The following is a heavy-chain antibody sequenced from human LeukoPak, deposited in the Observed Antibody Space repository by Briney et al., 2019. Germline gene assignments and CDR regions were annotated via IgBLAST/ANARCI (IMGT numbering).Heavy chain of an antibody. D-gene: IGHD2-2*01. Sequence: PSETLSLTCTVSGGSISSSSYYWGWIRQPPGKGLEWIGSIYYSGSTYYNPSLKSRVTISVDTSKNQFSLKLSSVTAADTAVYYCARADCSSTGCYALRDAFHSWGQGTMVTVSS. J-gene: IGHJ3*02. V-gene: IGHV4-39*07. CDR3: ARADCSSTGCYALRDAFHS. CDR1: GGSISSSSYY. CDR2: IYYSGST.